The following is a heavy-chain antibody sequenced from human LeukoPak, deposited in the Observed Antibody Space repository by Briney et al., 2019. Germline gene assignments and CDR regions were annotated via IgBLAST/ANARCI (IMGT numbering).Heavy chain of an antibody. CDR3: ARGPSYCDF. V-gene: IGHV4-31*03. CDR1: GGSISSVDFR. CDR2: IGYSGST. Sequence: PSETLSLTCTVSGGSISSVDFRWSWVRQHPGKGLEWIGYIGYSGSTYYNPSLKSRVSVSFDTSKSQFSLKLTSVTAADTAVYFCARGPSYCDFWGQGTLVTVSS. J-gene: IGHJ4*02.